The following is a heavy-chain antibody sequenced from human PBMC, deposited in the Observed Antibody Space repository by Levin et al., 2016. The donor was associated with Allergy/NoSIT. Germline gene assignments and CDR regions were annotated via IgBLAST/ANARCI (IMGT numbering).Heavy chain of an antibody. Sequence: WVRQAPGQGLEWMGIINPSGGSTSYAQKFQGRVTMTRDTSTSTVYMELSSLRSEDTAVYYCARGGYGFEGFFDYWGQGTLVTVSS. V-gene: IGHV1-46*01. CDR2: INPSGGST. D-gene: IGHD1-1*01. CDR3: ARGGYGFEGFFDY. J-gene: IGHJ4*02.